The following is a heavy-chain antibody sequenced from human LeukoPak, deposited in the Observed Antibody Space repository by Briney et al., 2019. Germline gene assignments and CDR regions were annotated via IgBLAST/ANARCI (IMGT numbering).Heavy chain of an antibody. CDR2: ISDTGST. D-gene: IGHD3-10*01. V-gene: IGHV4-59*01. CDR1: GGSMSNYY. Sequence: KPSETLSLTCTVSGGSMSNYYWHWIRQPPGKGLEWIGYISDTGSTNYKPSLKSRGAISLDTSKNQFSLKLTSVTAVDSAVYYCARGHDYYRSGRQSWLDPWGQGTLVTVSS. J-gene: IGHJ5*02. CDR3: ARGHDYYRSGRQSWLDP.